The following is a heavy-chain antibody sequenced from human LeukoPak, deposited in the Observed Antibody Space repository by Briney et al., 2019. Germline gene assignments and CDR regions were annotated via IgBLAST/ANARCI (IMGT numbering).Heavy chain of an antibody. CDR3: AREHTIFDRPTRFDP. Sequence: GGSLRLSCAASGFTFSSYSMNWVRQAPGKGLEWVSSISSSSSYIYYADSVKGRFTISRDNGQNSLYLQMNSLRAEDTAVYYCAREHTIFDRPTRFDPWGQGTLVTVSS. V-gene: IGHV3-21*01. CDR2: ISSSSSYI. J-gene: IGHJ5*02. CDR1: GFTFSSYS. D-gene: IGHD3-3*01.